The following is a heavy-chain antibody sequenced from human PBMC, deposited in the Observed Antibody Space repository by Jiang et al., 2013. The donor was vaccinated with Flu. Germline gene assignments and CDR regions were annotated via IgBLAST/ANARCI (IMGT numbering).Heavy chain of an antibody. CDR1: GYTFTGYY. Sequence: GYTFTGYYMHWVRQAPGQGLEWMGWINPNSGGTNYAQKFQGRVTMTRDTSISTAYMELSRLRSDDTAVYYCARGGGGSGRRFYGMDVWGQGTTVTVSS. D-gene: IGHD3-10*01. J-gene: IGHJ6*02. V-gene: IGHV1-2*02. CDR3: ARGGGGSGRRFYGMDV. CDR2: INPNSGGT.